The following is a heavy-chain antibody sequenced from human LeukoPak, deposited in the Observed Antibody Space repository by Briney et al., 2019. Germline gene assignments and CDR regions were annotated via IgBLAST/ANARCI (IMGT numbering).Heavy chain of an antibody. Sequence: GASVKVSCKASGYTFTGYYMHWVRQAPGQGLEWMGWINPNSGGTNYAQKFQGRVTMTRDTSISTAYMEMSRLRYDDTAVYYCARWRVATITAAGGDYGMDVWGQGTTVTVSS. J-gene: IGHJ6*02. CDR3: ARWRVATITAAGGDYGMDV. CDR1: GYTFTGYY. CDR2: INPNSGGT. V-gene: IGHV1-2*02. D-gene: IGHD5-12*01.